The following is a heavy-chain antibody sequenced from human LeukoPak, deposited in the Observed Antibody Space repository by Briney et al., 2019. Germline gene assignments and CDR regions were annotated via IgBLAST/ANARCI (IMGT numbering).Heavy chain of an antibody. CDR1: GFTFSSFW. V-gene: IGHV3-21*01. J-gene: IGHJ4*02. CDR3: ARSLTTLTYEGY. CDR2: INSGSTYT. Sequence: GGSLRLSCAASGFTFSSFWMSWVRQAPGKGLEWVSSINSGSTYTYYTESVKGRFTVSRDNAKNSLFLQMNSLRAEDTAIYYCARSLTTLTYEGYWGQGTLVTVSS. D-gene: IGHD1-1*01.